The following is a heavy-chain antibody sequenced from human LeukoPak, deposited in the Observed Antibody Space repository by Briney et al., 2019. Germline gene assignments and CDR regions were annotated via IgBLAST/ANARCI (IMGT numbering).Heavy chain of an antibody. CDR3: ARPPNIAAAGQD. CDR2: IKRDGSEK. CDR1: GFDFYTYL. D-gene: IGHD6-13*01. Sequence: GGSLRLSCAASGFDFYTYLMSWVRQAPGKGLQWVANIKRDGSEKYYADSVKGRFTISRDNAKNSLYLQMSSLRAEDTAVYYCARPPNIAAAGQDWGQGTLVTVSS. V-gene: IGHV3-7*01. J-gene: IGHJ4*02.